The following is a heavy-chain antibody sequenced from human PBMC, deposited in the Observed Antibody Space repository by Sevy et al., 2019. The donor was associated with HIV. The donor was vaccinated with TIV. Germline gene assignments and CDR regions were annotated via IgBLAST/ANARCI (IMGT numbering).Heavy chain of an antibody. CDR2: ISGSGGST. Sequence: GGSLRLSCAASGFTFSSYAMSWVRQAPGKGLEWVSAISGSGGSTYYADSVKGRLTISRDNSKNTLYLQMNSLRAEDTAVYYCASGITIFESSYFDYWGQGTLVTVSS. CDR1: GFTFSSYA. CDR3: ASGITIFESSYFDY. V-gene: IGHV3-23*01. D-gene: IGHD3-3*01. J-gene: IGHJ4*02.